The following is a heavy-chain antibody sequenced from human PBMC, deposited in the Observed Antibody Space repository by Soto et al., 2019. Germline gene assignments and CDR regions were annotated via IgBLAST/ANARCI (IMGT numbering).Heavy chain of an antibody. CDR3: ARSSVAGAGYFQH. V-gene: IGHV4-31*03. CDR2: IYYSGST. Sequence: QVQLQESGPGLVKPSQTLSLTCTVSGGSVSGGVYYWNWIRQHPEKGLEWVGYIYYSGSTYSNPSLRSRVTISADTSKNQFSLKLSSVTVADTAVDYCARSSVAGAGYFQHWGQGTQVIVSS. D-gene: IGHD6-19*01. CDR1: GGSVSGGVYY. J-gene: IGHJ1*01.